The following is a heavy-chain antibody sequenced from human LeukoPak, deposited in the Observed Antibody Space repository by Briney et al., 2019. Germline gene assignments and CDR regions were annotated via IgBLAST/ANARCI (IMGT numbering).Heavy chain of an antibody. J-gene: IGHJ4*02. Sequence: GGSLILSCTMSGFRSSNYGLYWVRQAPDKGLEWVAFTRPDKDDKYYSDSVRGRFTISRDNPKNTLYLQMNSLRVEDTALYFCAKGVSEWGNLGNWGQGTLVTVSS. CDR2: TRPDKDDK. V-gene: IGHV3-30*02. D-gene: IGHD7-27*01. CDR1: GFRSSNYG. CDR3: AKGVSEWGNLGN.